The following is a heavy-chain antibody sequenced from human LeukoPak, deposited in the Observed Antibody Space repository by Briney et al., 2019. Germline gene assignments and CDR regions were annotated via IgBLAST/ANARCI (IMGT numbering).Heavy chain of an antibody. V-gene: IGHV3-23*01. J-gene: IGHJ4*02. CDR2: INDSGGST. CDR3: AKSAMSDSSGYYFDS. Sequence: QPGGSLRLSCAASGFTSGIYAMSWVRHAPGKGLEWFSTINDSGGSTYYADSVKGRFTISRDNSYDTLYLQRNSLRAEDTAVYYCAKSAMSDSSGYYFDSWGQGTLVTVSS. D-gene: IGHD3-22*01. CDR1: GFTSGIYA.